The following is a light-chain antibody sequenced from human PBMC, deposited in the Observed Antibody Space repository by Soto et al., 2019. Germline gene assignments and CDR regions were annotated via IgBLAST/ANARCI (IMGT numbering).Light chain of an antibody. Sequence: EIVLTQSPGPLSLSPGERATLSCRASQSVVSNFLSWFQQKPGQAPRLLIYGASNRATGIPDRFSGSGSGTDITLTISGLEPEDSAVYYCQQFVGSKGYTFGQGTKLEIK. CDR1: QSVVSNF. CDR2: GAS. V-gene: IGKV3-20*01. CDR3: QQFVGSKGYT. J-gene: IGKJ2*01.